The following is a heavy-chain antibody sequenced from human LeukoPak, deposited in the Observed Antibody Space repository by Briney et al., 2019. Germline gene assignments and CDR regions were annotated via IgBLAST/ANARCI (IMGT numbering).Heavy chain of an antibody. D-gene: IGHD1-26*01. Sequence: GGSLRLSCAASGFTFSRYWMSWVRPAPGKGLGWVANIKQDGSEKYYVDSVKGRFSISRDNAKNLVYLQMNSLRAEDTAVYYCARDWDVDIWGQGTMVTVSS. CDR1: GFTFSRYW. J-gene: IGHJ3*02. CDR3: ARDWDVDI. CDR2: IKQDGSEK. V-gene: IGHV3-7*01.